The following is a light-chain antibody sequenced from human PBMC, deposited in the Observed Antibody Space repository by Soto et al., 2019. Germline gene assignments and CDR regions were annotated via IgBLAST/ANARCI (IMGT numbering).Light chain of an antibody. V-gene: IGLV2-23*02. CDR2: EVA. CDR3: CSYTSTNTLV. CDR1: SSDVGSYDL. Sequence: QSALTQPASVSGSPGQSITISCTGTSSDVGSYDLVSWYQQRPGRAPRLMIFEVAKRPSGISTRFSGSKSGNTASLTISGLQAVDEADYFCCSYTSTNTLVFGGGTKLTVI. J-gene: IGLJ2*01.